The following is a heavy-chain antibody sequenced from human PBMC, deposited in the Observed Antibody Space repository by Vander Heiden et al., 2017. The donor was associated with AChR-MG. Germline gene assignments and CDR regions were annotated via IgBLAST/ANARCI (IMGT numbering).Heavy chain of an antibody. V-gene: IGHV3-21*01. J-gene: IGHJ5*02. D-gene: IGHD3-22*01. Sequence: EVQLVESGGGLVKPGGSLRLSCAASGFSFSTYSMTWVRQAPGKGLEWVSSISSSSTYIYYADSVKGRFTISRDNAKNVLYLQMNSLRADDTAVYYCARDSYYYDSSGPQAWGQGALVTVSS. CDR2: ISSSSTYI. CDR1: GFSFSTYS. CDR3: ARDSYYYDSSGPQA.